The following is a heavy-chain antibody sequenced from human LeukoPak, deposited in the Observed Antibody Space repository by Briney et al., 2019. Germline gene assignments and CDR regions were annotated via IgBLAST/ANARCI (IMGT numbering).Heavy chain of an antibody. Sequence: PGGSLRLSCAASGFTFSSYGMHWVRQAPGKGLEWVAVIWYDGSNKYYADSVKGRFTISRDNAKNSLYLQMNSLRAEDTAVYYCARDRRTVAGTSGGYWGQGTLVTVSS. CDR1: GFTFSSYG. CDR3: ARDRRTVAGTSGGY. J-gene: IGHJ4*02. CDR2: IWYDGSNK. V-gene: IGHV3-33*01. D-gene: IGHD6-19*01.